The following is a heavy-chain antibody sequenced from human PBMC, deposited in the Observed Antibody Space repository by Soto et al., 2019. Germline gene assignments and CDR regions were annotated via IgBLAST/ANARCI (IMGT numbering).Heavy chain of an antibody. CDR2: VYYNGNT. D-gene: IGHD6-13*01. CDR3: ARGILAAADYYFDY. CDR1: GASIGTYY. V-gene: IGHV4-59*01. J-gene: IGHJ4*02. Sequence: SETLSLTCSVSGASIGTYYWSWIRQPPGKGLEWIGYVYYNGNTNYNPSLMSRITISVDTSKNQFSLNLTSVTAADTAVYYCARGILAAADYYFDYWGQGTLVTVSS.